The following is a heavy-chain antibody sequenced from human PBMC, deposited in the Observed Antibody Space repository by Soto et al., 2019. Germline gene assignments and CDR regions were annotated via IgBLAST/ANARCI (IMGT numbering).Heavy chain of an antibody. CDR1: GFSFSTYG. D-gene: IGHD1-1*01. CDR2: VSGGSGTT. V-gene: IGHV3-23*01. Sequence: EVQLLESGGGLVQPRGSLRLSCAVSGFSFSTYGVTWVRQAPGKGLEWVSGVSGGSGTTHYADSVKGRFTITGDTSKNTVYLQMNSLRVEDTAVYYCAKWNGYGDHWVQGTLVTVSS. J-gene: IGHJ4*02. CDR3: AKWNGYGDH.